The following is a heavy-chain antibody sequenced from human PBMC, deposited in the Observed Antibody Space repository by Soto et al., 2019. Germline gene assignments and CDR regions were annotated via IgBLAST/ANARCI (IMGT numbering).Heavy chain of an antibody. CDR1: GFNFGNYG. Sequence: EVQLLEAGGGLIQPGGSLRLSCTASGFNFGNYGMSWVRQAPGKGLEWLSALIYNGDTSYYADSVRGRFTISRDNSKNTLYLQLNDLGAADTAIYYCAKDYDYGDSLPYDCWGQGTLVTVSS. D-gene: IGHD4-17*01. CDR3: AKDYDYGDSLPYDC. V-gene: IGHV3-23*01. CDR2: LIYNGDTS. J-gene: IGHJ4*02.